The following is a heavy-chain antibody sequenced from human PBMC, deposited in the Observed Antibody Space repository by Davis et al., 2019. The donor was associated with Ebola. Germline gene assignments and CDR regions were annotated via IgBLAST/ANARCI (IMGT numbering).Heavy chain of an antibody. CDR3: ARDNYNYVGFDN. Sequence: GESLKISCAASGFTFSSYSMNWVRQAPGKGLEWVATMKHNGIDTYYVDSVKGRFFISRDNTKNSLYLQMNSLTAEDAALYFCARDNYNYVGFDNWGQGTLVSVSS. CDR1: GFTFSSYS. V-gene: IGHV3-7*01. CDR2: MKHNGIDT. J-gene: IGHJ4*02. D-gene: IGHD5-24*01.